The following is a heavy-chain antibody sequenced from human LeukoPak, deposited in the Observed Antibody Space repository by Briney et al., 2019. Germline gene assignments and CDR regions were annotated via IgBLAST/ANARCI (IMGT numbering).Heavy chain of an antibody. J-gene: IGHJ4*02. CDR1: GGSISSYY. Sequence: SETLSLTCTVSGGSISSYYWSWIRQPPGKGLEWIGYIYYSGSTNYNPSLKSRVTISVDTSKNQFSLKLSSVTAADTAVYYCARSRSYDGSGYRPFYFDYWGQGTLVTVSS. D-gene: IGHD3-22*01. CDR3: ARSRSYDGSGYRPFYFDY. CDR2: IYYSGST. V-gene: IGHV4-59*01.